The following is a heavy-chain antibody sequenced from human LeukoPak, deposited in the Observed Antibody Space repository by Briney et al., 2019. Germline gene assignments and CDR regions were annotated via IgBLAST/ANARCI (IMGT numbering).Heavy chain of an antibody. CDR2: ISAYNGNT. V-gene: IGHV1-18*04. D-gene: IGHD3-10*01. CDR3: ARDHLAMVRGVPDY. J-gene: IGHJ4*02. CDR1: GYTFTAYY. Sequence: ASLKVSCKASGYTFTAYYMHWVRQAPGQGLEWMGWISAYNGNTNYAQKLQGRVTMTTDTSTSTAYMELRSLRSDDTAVYYCARDHLAMVRGVPDYWGQGTLVTVSS.